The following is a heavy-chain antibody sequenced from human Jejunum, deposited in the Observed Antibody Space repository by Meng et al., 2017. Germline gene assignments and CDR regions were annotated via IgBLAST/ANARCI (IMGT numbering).Heavy chain of an antibody. Sequence: QVPLEESVPGLVRPSETLSLCCSVSGGSVSSAGYQWSWIRQPPGKGLEWIGYASTNYNPSLKSRVTISVDTSKNQFSLRLTSVTAADTAVYYCARDHMGSLDYWGQGILVTVSS. D-gene: IGHD1-26*01. CDR3: ARDHMGSLDY. J-gene: IGHJ4*02. CDR2: AST. V-gene: IGHV4-61*08. CDR1: GGSVSSAGYQ.